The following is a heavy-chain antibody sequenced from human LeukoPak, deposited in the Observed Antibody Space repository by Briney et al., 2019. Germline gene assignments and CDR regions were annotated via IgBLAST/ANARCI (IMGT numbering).Heavy chain of an antibody. CDR3: ARALDTWSALDY. CDR1: HC. V-gene: IGHV4-59*11. J-gene: IGHJ4*02. D-gene: IGHD5-18*01. Sequence: HCWTWVRQPPGKGLGWIGYVYHTGTSNYNPSVRSRITMSVDTSKNQYSMKLTSVTAADTAVYFCARALDTWSALDYWGLGTLVTVSS. CDR2: VYHTGTS.